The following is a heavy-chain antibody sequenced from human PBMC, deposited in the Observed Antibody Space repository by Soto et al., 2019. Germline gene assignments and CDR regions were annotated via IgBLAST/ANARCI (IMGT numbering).Heavy chain of an antibody. J-gene: IGHJ5*02. V-gene: IGHV4-34*01. CDR2: INHSGST. CDR3: ARARIADSTVSPYYCFDA. Sequence: SETLSLTCAVYGGSFSGYSWSWNRQPPRKWLKWIGEINHSGSTNYNPSLKSRVTISVDTSKNQFSLKLSSVTAADTGVYYSARARIADSTVSPYYCFDAWGQGTLVTVSS. CDR1: GGSFSGYS. D-gene: IGHD6-13*01.